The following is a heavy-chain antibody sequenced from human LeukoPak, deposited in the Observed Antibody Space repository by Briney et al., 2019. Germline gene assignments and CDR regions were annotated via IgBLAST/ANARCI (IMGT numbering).Heavy chain of an antibody. D-gene: IGHD4-17*01. CDR1: GGTFSSYA. CDR3: AREDYGDYRGHYYYYYGMDV. Sequence: SVKVSCKASGGTFSSYAISWVRQAPGQGLEWMGGIIPIFGTANYAQKFQGRVTITADESTSTAYMELSSLRSEDTAVYYCAREDYGDYRGHYYYYYGMDVWGQGTTVTVSS. J-gene: IGHJ6*02. V-gene: IGHV1-69*01. CDR2: IIPIFGTA.